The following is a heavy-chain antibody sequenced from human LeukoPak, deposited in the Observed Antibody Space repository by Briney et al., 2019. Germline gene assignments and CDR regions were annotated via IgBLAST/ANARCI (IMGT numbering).Heavy chain of an antibody. CDR2: IHHDGRT. Sequence: KSSETLSLTCAVYGGSLSGHYWSWIRQSPGKGLEWIGDIHHDGRTKYSPSLKSRVSILLDTSKNEVSLRLTPVTAADTALYFCAREPVPQDNGDTVNAYDLWGQGTMVIVSS. J-gene: IGHJ3*01. CDR1: GGSLSGHY. CDR3: AREPVPQDNGDTVNAYDL. D-gene: IGHD4-17*01. V-gene: IGHV4-34*01.